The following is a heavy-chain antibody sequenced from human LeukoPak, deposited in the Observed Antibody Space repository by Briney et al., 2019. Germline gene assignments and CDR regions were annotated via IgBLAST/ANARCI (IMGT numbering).Heavy chain of an antibody. CDR1: GYTFSSYG. J-gene: IGHJ4*02. Sequence: GASVTVSCKASGYTFSSYGISWVRQAPGQGLEWMGWINPNSGGTNYAQKFQGRVTMTRDTSISTAYMELSRLRSDDTAVYYCARTFTVVTPFMGYWGQGTLVTVSS. D-gene: IGHD4-23*01. V-gene: IGHV1-2*02. CDR2: INPNSGGT. CDR3: ARTFTVVTPFMGY.